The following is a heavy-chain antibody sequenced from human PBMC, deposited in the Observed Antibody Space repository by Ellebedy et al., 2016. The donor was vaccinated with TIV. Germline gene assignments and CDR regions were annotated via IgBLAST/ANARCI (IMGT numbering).Heavy chain of an antibody. V-gene: IGHV3-7*03. Sequence: GESLKISCTASGFTFRNCWMTWVRQGPGKGLEWVATTKQDGTQQYYAGSVGGRFIISRDNAKNSVYLRVNDPRDEDTAVYFCARSSSNYWYFDVWGRGTLVTVSS. CDR2: TKQDGTQQ. D-gene: IGHD4-11*01. CDR1: GFTFRNCW. CDR3: ARSSSNYWYFDV. J-gene: IGHJ2*01.